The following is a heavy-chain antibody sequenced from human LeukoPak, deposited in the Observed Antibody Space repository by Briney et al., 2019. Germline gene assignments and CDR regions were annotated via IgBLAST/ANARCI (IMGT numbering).Heavy chain of an antibody. D-gene: IGHD3-22*01. V-gene: IGHV1-2*02. CDR1: GYTFTGYY. J-gene: IGHJ4*02. CDR3: ARAYYYDSSGYDY. Sequence: ASVKVSCKASGYTFTGYYMHWVRQAPGQGLEWMGWINPNSGGTNYAQKFRGRVTMTRDTSISTAYMELSRLRSDDTAVYYCARAYYYDSSGYDYWGQGTLVTVSS. CDR2: INPNSGGT.